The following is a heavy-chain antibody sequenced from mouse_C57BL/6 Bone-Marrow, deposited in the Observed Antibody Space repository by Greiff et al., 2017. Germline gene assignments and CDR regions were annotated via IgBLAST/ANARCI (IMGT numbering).Heavy chain of an antibody. Sequence: EVKLMESGGGLVQPGGSLKLSCAASGFTFSDYYMYWVRQTPEKRLEWVAYISNGGGSTYYPDTVKGRFTISRDNAKNTLYLQMIRLKSEDTAMFYCARHLYYYGSSWFAYWGQGTLVTVSA. D-gene: IGHD1-1*01. CDR3: ARHLYYYGSSWFAY. CDR2: ISNGGGST. V-gene: IGHV5-12*01. CDR1: GFTFSDYY. J-gene: IGHJ3*01.